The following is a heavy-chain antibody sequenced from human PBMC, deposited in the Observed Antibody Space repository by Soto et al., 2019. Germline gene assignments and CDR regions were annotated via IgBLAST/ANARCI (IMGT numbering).Heavy chain of an antibody. Sequence: GGSLRLSCAASGFTFSSYWMSWVRQAPGKGLEWVANIKQDGSEKYYVDSVKGRFTISRDNAKNSLYLQMNSLRAEDTAVYYCARVHRELWSGYDLDYWGQGTLVTVSS. CDR2: IKQDGSEK. CDR3: ARVHRELWSGYDLDY. J-gene: IGHJ4*02. CDR1: GFTFSSYW. D-gene: IGHD3-3*01. V-gene: IGHV3-7*01.